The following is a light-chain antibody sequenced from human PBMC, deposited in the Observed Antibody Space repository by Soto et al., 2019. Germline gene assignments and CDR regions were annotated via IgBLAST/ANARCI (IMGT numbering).Light chain of an antibody. V-gene: IGKV3-11*01. J-gene: IGKJ3*01. Sequence: EIVLTQSPATLSLSPGGRATLSCRASQSVSSYLAWYQQKPGQAPRLLIYDASNRATGIPARFSGSGSGTDFTLTISSLEPEDFAVYYCQQRSNWKFTFGPGTKVDIK. CDR1: QSVSSY. CDR3: QQRSNWKFT. CDR2: DAS.